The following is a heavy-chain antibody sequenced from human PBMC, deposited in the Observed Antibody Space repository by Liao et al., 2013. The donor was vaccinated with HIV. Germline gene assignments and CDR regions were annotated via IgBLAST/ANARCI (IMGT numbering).Heavy chain of an antibody. J-gene: IGHJ4*02. CDR2: ISHSGTT. V-gene: IGHV4-39*07. Sequence: QLQLQESGPAVVKPSETLSVTCTLSGGSITTSYYWVWVRQPPGKGLEWIGSISHSGTTYYNPSVKSRLTISLDTSTNQFSLKLTSMTAADTAVYYCARGTRWFGEVRLDDWGQGTLLTVSS. CDR1: GGSITTSYY. D-gene: IGHD3-10*01. CDR3: ARGTRWFGEVRLDD.